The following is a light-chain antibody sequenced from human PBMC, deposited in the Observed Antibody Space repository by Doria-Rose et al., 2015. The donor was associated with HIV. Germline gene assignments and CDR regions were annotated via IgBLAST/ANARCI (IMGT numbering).Light chain of an antibody. J-gene: IGKJ3*01. CDR3: QQSYNTPGT. V-gene: IGKV1-39*01. Sequence: DRVTITCRASQSTSTYLNWFQQKSGKAPKLLIYGASTLHRGVPSRFSGSGSGTDFTPTISNLQPEDFATYYCQQSYNTPGTFGPGTKVDIK. CDR2: GAS. CDR1: QSTSTY.